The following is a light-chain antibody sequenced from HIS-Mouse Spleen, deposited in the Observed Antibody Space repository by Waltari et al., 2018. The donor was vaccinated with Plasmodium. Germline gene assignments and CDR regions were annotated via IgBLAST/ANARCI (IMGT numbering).Light chain of an antibody. V-gene: IGKV3-15*01. CDR1: QSVSTN. CDR3: QQYNNWSFT. CDR2: GAS. Sequence: EIVMTQSPATLSVSPGERATLSRRASQSVSTNLAWYQQKPGQAPRLLIYGASSMATGIPARFSGSGSGTEFTLTISSLQSEDFAVYYCQQYNNWSFTFGPGTKVDIK. J-gene: IGKJ3*01.